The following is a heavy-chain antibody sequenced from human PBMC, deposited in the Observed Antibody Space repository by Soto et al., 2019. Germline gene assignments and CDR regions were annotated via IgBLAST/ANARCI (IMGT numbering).Heavy chain of an antibody. Sequence: PSETLSLTCTVSGDSISSSTYYWGWIRQPPGKGLEWIGSIFYSGNTYYNPSLKSRVTISINTSKNQFSLKLSSVTASDTAVYYCARRRCSSTTCLTDYWGQGTLVTVSS. CDR2: IFYSGNT. D-gene: IGHD2-2*01. CDR3: ARRRCSSTTCLTDY. CDR1: GDSISSSTYY. J-gene: IGHJ4*02. V-gene: IGHV4-39*01.